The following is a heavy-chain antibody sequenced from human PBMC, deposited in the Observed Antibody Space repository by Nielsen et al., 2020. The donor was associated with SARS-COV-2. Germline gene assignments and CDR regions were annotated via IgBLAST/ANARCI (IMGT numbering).Heavy chain of an antibody. V-gene: IGHV3-21*01. D-gene: IGHD3-22*01. CDR2: ISSSSSYI. J-gene: IGHJ6*02. CDR1: GFTFSSYS. Sequence: GESLKISCAASGFTFSSYSMNWVRQAPGKGLEWVSSISSSSSYIYYADSVKGRFTISRDNSKNTLYLQMNSLRAEDTAVYYCAKDLEGITMIPYYYYGMDVWGQGTTVTVSS. CDR3: AKDLEGITMIPYYYYGMDV.